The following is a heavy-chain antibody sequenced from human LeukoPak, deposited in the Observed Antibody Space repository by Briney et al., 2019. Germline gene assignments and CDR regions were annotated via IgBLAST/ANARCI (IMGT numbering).Heavy chain of an antibody. CDR3: ASRFLEWYFDL. V-gene: IGHV4-30-4*08. Sequence: SETLSLTCTVSGGSLSSGDYFWSWIRQPPGKGLEWLGYIYYSGSTYYNPSLKSRVTMSVDTSKNQFSLKLSSVSAADTAVYYCASRFLEWYFDLWGRGTLVAVSS. J-gene: IGHJ2*01. D-gene: IGHD3-3*01. CDR1: GGSLSSGDYF. CDR2: IYYSGST.